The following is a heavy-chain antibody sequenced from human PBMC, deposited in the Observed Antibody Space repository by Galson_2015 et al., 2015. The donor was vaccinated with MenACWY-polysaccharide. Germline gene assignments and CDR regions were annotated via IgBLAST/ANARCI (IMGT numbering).Heavy chain of an antibody. J-gene: IGHJ3*01. CDR1: GFTFSSYW. V-gene: IGHV3-74*01. CDR3: ARDPHCGAGCSIHDAFDV. Sequence: SLRFSCAASGFTFSSYWMHWVRHAPGEGLVWVSRINTDGSSTSYADSVKGRFTVSRDNAKNTVYLQMNSLRAEDTAVYYCARDPHCGAGCSIHDAFDVWGQGTKVTVSS. CDR2: INTDGSST. D-gene: IGHD2-21*02.